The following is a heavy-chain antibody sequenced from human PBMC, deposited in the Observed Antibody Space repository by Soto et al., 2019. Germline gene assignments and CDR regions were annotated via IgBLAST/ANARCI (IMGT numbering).Heavy chain of an antibody. V-gene: IGHV3-30*04. CDR3: ARVAIKMIFGVPRSAYSMDV. CDR2: ISGDASTN. CDR1: GFSFSAYD. J-gene: IGHJ6*02. Sequence: GVYLPLSCAASGFSFSAYDIHWVRQAPGKGLEWVAVISGDASTNNYADSVKGRFTISRDNSKNTVYLQMNSLRSADTGVYYCARVAIKMIFGVPRSAYSMDVWGLGTAVTVSS. D-gene: IGHD3-3*01.